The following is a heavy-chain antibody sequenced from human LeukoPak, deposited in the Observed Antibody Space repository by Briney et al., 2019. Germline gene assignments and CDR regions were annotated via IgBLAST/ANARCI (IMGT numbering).Heavy chain of an antibody. V-gene: IGHV3-74*01. CDR2: INGDGSST. D-gene: IGHD6-19*01. J-gene: IGHJ4*02. CDR1: GFTLSSYW. CDR3: ARGSTSGWPDYFDY. Sequence: GGSLRLSCAASGFTLSSYWMHWVRQAPGRGLVWVSRINGDGSSTPYANSVKGRFTISRDNAKNTLYLQMHSLRADDTAVYYCARGSTSGWPDYFDYWGQGSVVTVSS.